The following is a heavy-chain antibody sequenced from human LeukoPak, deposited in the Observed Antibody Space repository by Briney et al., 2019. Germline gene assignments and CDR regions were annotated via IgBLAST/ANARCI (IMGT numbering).Heavy chain of an antibody. J-gene: IGHJ3*02. V-gene: IGHV5-51*01. CDR3: ARQRYYYDHMGAFDI. CDR1: GYSFTSYW. CDR2: IYPGDSDT. Sequence: GETLKISCKGSGYSFTSYWIGWVRQMPGKGLEWMGIIYPGDSDTRYSPSFQGQVTISADKSISTAYLQWSSLKASDTAMYYCARQRYYYDHMGAFDIWGQGTMVTVSS. D-gene: IGHD3-22*01.